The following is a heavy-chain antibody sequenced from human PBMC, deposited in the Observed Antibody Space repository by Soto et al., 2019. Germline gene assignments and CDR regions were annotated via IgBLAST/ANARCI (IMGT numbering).Heavy chain of an antibody. D-gene: IGHD3-3*01. V-gene: IGHV3-23*01. CDR2: ISDSGSGT. CDR1: GFTFSNYD. J-gene: IGHJ6*02. Sequence: GGSLRLSCAASGFTFSNYDMSWVRQAPGKGLAWVSVISDSGSGTYYADSVKGRFTISRDNSKNTLYLQMNSLRAEDTAVYYCARDGITIFGVAEDGMDVWGQGTTVTVSS. CDR3: ARDGITIFGVAEDGMDV.